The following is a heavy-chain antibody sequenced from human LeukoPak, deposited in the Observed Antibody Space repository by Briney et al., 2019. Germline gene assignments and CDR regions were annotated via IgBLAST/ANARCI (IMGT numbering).Heavy chain of an antibody. CDR1: GFTFSSYA. CDR2: ISGSGGST. V-gene: IGHV3-23*01. CDR3: ANDTYYYDSSGHRSGWFDP. J-gene: IGHJ5*02. D-gene: IGHD3-22*01. Sequence: GGSLRLSCAASGFTFSSYAMSWVRQAPGKGLEWVSAISGSGGSTYYADSVKGRFTISRDNSKNTPYLQMNSLRAEDTAVYYCANDTYYYDSSGHRSGWFDPWGQGTLVTVSS.